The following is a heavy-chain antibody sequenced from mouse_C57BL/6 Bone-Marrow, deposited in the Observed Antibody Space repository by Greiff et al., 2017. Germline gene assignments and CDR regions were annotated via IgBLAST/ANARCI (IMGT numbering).Heavy chain of an antibody. J-gene: IGHJ3*01. V-gene: IGHV1-81*01. CDR3: ARWEAGTGFAY. Sequence: VKLMESGAELARPGASVKLSCKASGYTFTSYGISWVKQRTGQGLEWIGEIYPRSGNTYYNEKFKGKATLTADKSSSTAYMELHSLTSEDSAVYFCARWEAGTGFAYWGQGTLVTVSA. CDR1: GYTFTSYG. D-gene: IGHD3-3*01. CDR2: IYPRSGNT.